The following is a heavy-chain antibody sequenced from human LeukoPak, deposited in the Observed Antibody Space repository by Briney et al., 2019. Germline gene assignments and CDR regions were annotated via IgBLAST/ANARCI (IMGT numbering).Heavy chain of an antibody. D-gene: IGHD3-3*01. J-gene: IGHJ3*02. CDR2: IYYSGST. CDR1: GGSISSYY. CDR3: AREISGPPPLCAFDI. Sequence: SETLSLTCTVSGGSISSYYWSWIRQPPGKGLEWIGYIYYSGSTNYNPSLKSRVTISVDTSKNQFSLKLSSVTAADTAVYYCAREISGPPPLCAFDIWGQGTMVTVSS. V-gene: IGHV4-59*12.